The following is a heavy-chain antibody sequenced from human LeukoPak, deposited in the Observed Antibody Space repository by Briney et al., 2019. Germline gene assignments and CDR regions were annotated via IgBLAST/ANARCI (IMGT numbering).Heavy chain of an antibody. CDR2: IYYSGIT. CDR3: AREGIVRTYDQ. CDR1: GDSISSYY. V-gene: IGHV4-59*12. Sequence: SETLSLTCTVSGDSISSYYWYWFRQPPGKELEWIACIYYSGITHYNPSLKSRVTISLDTSKNQFSLRLSSVAAADTAVYYCAREGIVRTYDQWGQGTLVTVSS. D-gene: IGHD2/OR15-2a*01. J-gene: IGHJ4*02.